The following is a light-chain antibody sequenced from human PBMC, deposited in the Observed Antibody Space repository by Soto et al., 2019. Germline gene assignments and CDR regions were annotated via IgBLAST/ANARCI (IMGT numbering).Light chain of an antibody. V-gene: IGKV1-39*01. CDR2: VAS. Sequence: DIQMTQSPSYLSASVGDRVTITCRASQSISNYLNWYQQKPGKAPNLLIYVASSLQSGVPSRFSGSGSGTDFTLTISSLQPEDFATYYCQQSYNTPYTFGQGTKLEIK. CDR1: QSISNY. J-gene: IGKJ2*01. CDR3: QQSYNTPYT.